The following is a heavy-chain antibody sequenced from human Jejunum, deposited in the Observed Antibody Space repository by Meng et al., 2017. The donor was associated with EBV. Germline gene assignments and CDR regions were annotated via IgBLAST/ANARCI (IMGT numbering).Heavy chain of an antibody. Sequence: QVQLQESGPGLVQPSGXXXXXCXVSGGSINSKTWWHWVRQAPGKGLEWIGEIDHSGSTHYNPSLKSRVTISLGTSMNQFSLELTSPTAADTAVYYCARDSQYLARGYFDYWGQGALVTVSS. CDR1: GGSINSKTW. CDR2: IDHSGST. CDR3: ARDSQYLARGYFDY. J-gene: IGHJ4*02. D-gene: IGHD2/OR15-2a*01. V-gene: IGHV4-4*02.